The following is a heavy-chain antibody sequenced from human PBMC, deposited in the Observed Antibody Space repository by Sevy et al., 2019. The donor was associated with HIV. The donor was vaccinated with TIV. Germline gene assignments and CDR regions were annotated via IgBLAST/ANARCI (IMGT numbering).Heavy chain of an antibody. CDR2: IWYDGSNK. D-gene: IGHD3-22*01. CDR1: GFTFSSYG. Sequence: GGSLRLSCAASGFTFSSYGMHWVRQAPGKGLEWVAVIWYDGSNKYYADSVKGRFTISRDNSKNTLYLQMSSLRAEDTAVYYCARAEVAYYYDSSGIFDYWGQGTLVTVSS. V-gene: IGHV3-33*01. CDR3: ARAEVAYYYDSSGIFDY. J-gene: IGHJ4*02.